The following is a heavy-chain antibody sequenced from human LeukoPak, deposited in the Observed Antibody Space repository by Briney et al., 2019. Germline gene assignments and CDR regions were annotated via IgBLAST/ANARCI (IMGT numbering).Heavy chain of an antibody. D-gene: IGHD3-3*01. Sequence: KASETLSLTCAVYGGSFSGYYWSWIRQPPGKGLEWIGEINHSGSTNYNPSLKSRVTMSVDTSKNQFSLKLSSVTAADTAVYYCARGLYYDFWNDEYYFDYWGQGTLVTVSS. J-gene: IGHJ4*02. CDR2: INHSGST. CDR3: ARGLYYDFWNDEYYFDY. V-gene: IGHV4-34*01. CDR1: GGSFSGYY.